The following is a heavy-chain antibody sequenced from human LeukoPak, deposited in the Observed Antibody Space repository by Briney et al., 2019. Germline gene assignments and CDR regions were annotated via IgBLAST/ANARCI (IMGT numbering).Heavy chain of an antibody. D-gene: IGHD2-15*01. CDR1: GGTFSSYA. Sequence: SVKVSCKASGGTFSSYAISWVRRAPGQGLEWMGGIIPIFGTANYAQKFQGRVTITADESTSTAYMELSSLRSEDTAVYYCARDRGGNGAMDYWGQGTLVTVSS. CDR2: IIPIFGTA. J-gene: IGHJ4*02. V-gene: IGHV1-69*01. CDR3: ARDRGGNGAMDY.